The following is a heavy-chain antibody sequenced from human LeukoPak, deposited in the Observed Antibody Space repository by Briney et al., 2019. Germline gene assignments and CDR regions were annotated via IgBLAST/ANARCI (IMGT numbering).Heavy chain of an antibody. Sequence: PSQTLSLTCAISGDSVSSNSAAWNWIRQSPSRGLEWLGRTYYRSRWYNDYAVSVKSRITINPDTSKNQFSLKLSSVSAADTAVYYCARGSIAAAGTAPYFDYWGQGTLVTVSS. CDR1: GDSVSSNSAA. J-gene: IGHJ4*02. CDR3: ARGSIAAAGTAPYFDY. CDR2: TYYRSRWYN. V-gene: IGHV6-1*01. D-gene: IGHD6-13*01.